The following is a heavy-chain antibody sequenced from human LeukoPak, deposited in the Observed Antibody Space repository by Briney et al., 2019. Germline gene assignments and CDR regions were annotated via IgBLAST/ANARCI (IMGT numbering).Heavy chain of an antibody. V-gene: IGHV3-30*18. Sequence: PGRSLRLSCAASGFTFSSYGMHWVRQAPGKGLEWVAVISYDGSNKYYADSVKGRFTISRDNSKNTLYLQMNSLGAEDTAVYYCAKGDWATDYWGQGTLVTVSS. CDR2: ISYDGSNK. CDR1: GFTFSSYG. CDR3: AKGDWATDY. J-gene: IGHJ4*02. D-gene: IGHD3/OR15-3a*01.